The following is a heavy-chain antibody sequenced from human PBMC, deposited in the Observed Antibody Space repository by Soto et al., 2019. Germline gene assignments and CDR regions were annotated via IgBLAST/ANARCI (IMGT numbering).Heavy chain of an antibody. V-gene: IGHV3-23*01. J-gene: IGHJ6*03. D-gene: IGHD2-21*02. CDR1: GFTFSSFA. Sequence: GGSLRLSCVTSGFTFSSFAMRWVRQAPGKGLEWVSAISGSGGDTYYADSVKGRFIISRDNSKNTLYLQMNSLRAEDTALYYCAKTVTAVSYYSYYMDVWGKGTTVTVSS. CDR3: AKTVTAVSYYSYYMDV. CDR2: ISGSGGDT.